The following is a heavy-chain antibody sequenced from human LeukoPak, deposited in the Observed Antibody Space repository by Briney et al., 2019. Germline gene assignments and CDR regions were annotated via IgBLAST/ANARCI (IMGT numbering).Heavy chain of an antibody. D-gene: IGHD6-19*01. V-gene: IGHV4-59*08. CDR1: GGSISGYF. CDR3: ARLLAVAGGDAFDI. CDR2: LYYSGST. Sequence: SETLSLTCTVSGGSISGYFWSWIRQPPGKGLELIGYLYYSGSTNYNPSLKSRVTVSVDTSKDQFSLRLSSVTAADTAVYYCARLLAVAGGDAFDIWGQGKMATVCS. J-gene: IGHJ3*02.